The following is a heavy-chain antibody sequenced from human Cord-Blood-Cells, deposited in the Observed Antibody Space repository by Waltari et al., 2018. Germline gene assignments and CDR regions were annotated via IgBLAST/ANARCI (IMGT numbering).Heavy chain of an antibody. V-gene: IGHV1-69*12. CDR1: GGTFSSYA. Sequence: QVQLVQSGAEVKKPGSSVKVSCKASGGTFSSYAISWVRQAPGQGLEWMGGIIPIFGTANYAQKFQGRVTMTADESTRTAYMELSSLRSEDTAVYYCARWYSSSWYYYYYGMDVWGQGTTVTVSS. J-gene: IGHJ6*02. D-gene: IGHD6-13*01. CDR3: ARWYSSSWYYYYYGMDV. CDR2: IIPIFGTA.